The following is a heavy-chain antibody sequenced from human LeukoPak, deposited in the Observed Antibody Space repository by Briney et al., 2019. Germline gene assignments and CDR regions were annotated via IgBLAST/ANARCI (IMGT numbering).Heavy chain of an antibody. CDR1: GDSISSSNYY. J-gene: IGHJ4*02. D-gene: IGHD5-18*01. CDR2: VYYTGST. Sequence: KPSETLSLTCTVSGDSISSSNYYWGWIRQPPGKGLEWIGSVYYTGSTYYNPSLKSRVTISVDTSKNQFSLKLNSVTAADTAVYYCARPGYSSGPYYFDYWGQGTLDTVSS. CDR3: ARPGYSSGPYYFDY. V-gene: IGHV4-39*01.